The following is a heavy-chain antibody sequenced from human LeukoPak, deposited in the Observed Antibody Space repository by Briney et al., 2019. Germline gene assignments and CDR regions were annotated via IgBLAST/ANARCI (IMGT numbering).Heavy chain of an antibody. J-gene: IGHJ4*02. CDR1: GFTFSSYS. Sequence: GGSLRLSCAGSGFTFSSYSMGWVRQAPGKGLEWVANIKDSGIEKEYVDSVKGRFTISRDNSKNTLYLQMNSLRAEDTAVYYCALEGDFWSGYLDYWGQGTLVTVSS. D-gene: IGHD3-3*01. V-gene: IGHV3-7*03. CDR2: IKDSGIEK. CDR3: ALEGDFWSGYLDY.